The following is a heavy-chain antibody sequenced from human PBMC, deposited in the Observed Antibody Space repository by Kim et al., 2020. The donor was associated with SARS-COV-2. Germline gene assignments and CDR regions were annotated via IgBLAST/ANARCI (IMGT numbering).Heavy chain of an antibody. Sequence: SETLSLTCTVSGGSISSSSYYWGWIRQPPGKGLEWIGSIYYSGSTYYNPSLKSRVTISVDTSKNQLSLKLSSVTAADTAVYYCARGPRYCSSTSCFAFDYWGQGTLVTVSS. CDR1: GGSISSSSYY. CDR3: ARGPRYCSSTSCFAFDY. D-gene: IGHD2-2*01. J-gene: IGHJ4*02. V-gene: IGHV4-39*01. CDR2: IYYSGST.